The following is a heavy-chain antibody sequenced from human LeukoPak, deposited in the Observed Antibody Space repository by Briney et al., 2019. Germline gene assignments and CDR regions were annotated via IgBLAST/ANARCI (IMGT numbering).Heavy chain of an antibody. CDR3: AKARWSGPFYFDY. J-gene: IGHJ4*02. CDR1: GFTFSNLV. D-gene: IGHD3-3*01. V-gene: IGHV3-23*01. CDR2: ISGSGGIT. Sequence: GGSLRLSWAASGFTFSNLVMNWVRQAPGKGVAWVSTISGSGGITYYADSVKGRFSISRDNSKTTLYLQMNSLRAEDTAVYYCAKARWSGPFYFDYLGQGTLVTVSS.